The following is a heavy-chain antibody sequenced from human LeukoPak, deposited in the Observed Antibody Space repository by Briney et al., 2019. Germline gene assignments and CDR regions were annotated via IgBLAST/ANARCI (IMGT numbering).Heavy chain of an antibody. CDR2: ISYDGSNK. V-gene: IGHV3-30*04. J-gene: IGHJ4*02. CDR3: ARALNY. Sequence: PGGSLRLSCAASGFTFSSCAMHWVRQAPGKGLEWVAVISYDGSNKYYADSVKGRFTISRDNSKNTLYLQMNSLRAEDTAVYYCARALNYWGQGTLVTVSS. CDR1: GFTFSSCA.